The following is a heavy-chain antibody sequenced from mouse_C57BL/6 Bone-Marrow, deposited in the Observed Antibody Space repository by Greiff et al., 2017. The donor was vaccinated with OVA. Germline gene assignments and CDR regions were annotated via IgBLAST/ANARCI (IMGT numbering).Heavy chain of an antibody. CDR1: GYTFTSYG. CDR3: AREGVWLRRDH. CDR2: IYPRSGNT. Sequence: QVHVKQSGAELARPGASVKLSCKASGYTFTSYGISWVKQRTGQGLEWIGEIYPRSGNTYYNEKFKGKATLTADKSSSTAYMELRSLTSEDSAVYFCAREGVWLRRDHWGQGTTLTVSS. V-gene: IGHV1-81*01. D-gene: IGHD2-2*01. J-gene: IGHJ2*01.